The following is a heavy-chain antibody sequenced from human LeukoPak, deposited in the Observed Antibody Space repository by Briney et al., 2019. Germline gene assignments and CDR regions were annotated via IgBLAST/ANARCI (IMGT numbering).Heavy chain of an antibody. J-gene: IGHJ4*02. CDR1: LDSTTSNF. D-gene: IGHD1-14*01. CDR2: IHRSGSP. Sequence: PSETLYLTCTVSLDSTTSNFWSWVRQPPGKGLEWIGEIHRSGSPNYNPSLQSRVTISIDRSRNQIVLELSSVTAADTAFYYCAREILGGFNPGAYWGQGTLVTVSS. CDR3: AREILGGFNPGAY. V-gene: IGHV4-4*02.